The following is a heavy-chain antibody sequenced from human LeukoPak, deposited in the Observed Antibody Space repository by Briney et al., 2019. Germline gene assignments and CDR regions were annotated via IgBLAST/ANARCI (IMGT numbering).Heavy chain of an antibody. Sequence: GGSLRLSCAASGFTFSDYYMSWIRQAPGKGLVWVSRINSDGSSTSYADSVKGRFTISRDNAKNTLYLQMNSLRAEDTAVYYCARARCPGDYWGQGTLVTVSS. CDR2: INSDGSST. CDR3: ARARCPGDY. V-gene: IGHV3-74*01. CDR1: GFTFSDYY. D-gene: IGHD2-8*01. J-gene: IGHJ4*02.